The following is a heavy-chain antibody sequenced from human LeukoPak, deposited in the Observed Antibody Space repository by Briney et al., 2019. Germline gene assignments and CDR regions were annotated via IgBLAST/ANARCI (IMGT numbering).Heavy chain of an antibody. D-gene: IGHD3-3*01. V-gene: IGHV4-4*07. Sequence: PSETLSLTSTVSGGSISSYYWSWIRQPAGKGLEWIGRVYTSGSTNYNPSLKSRVTMSVDTSKNQFSLKLSSVTAADTAVYYCAGIRFLEWCSPTNAFDIWGQGTMVTVSS. CDR2: VYTSGST. CDR1: GGSISSYY. J-gene: IGHJ3*02. CDR3: AGIRFLEWCSPTNAFDI.